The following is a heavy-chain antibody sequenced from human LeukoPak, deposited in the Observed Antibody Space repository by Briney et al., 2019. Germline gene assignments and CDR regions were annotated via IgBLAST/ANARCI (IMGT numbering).Heavy chain of an antibody. J-gene: IGHJ4*02. Sequence: GGSLRLSCAASGFTFSSYSMNWVRQAPGKGLEWVSSISSSSSYIYYADSVKGRFTTSRDNSKNSLYLQMNSLRAEDTAVYYCARAKIVVVVAATRYFDYWGQGTLVTVSS. CDR3: ARAKIVVVVAATRYFDY. CDR2: ISSSSSYI. CDR1: GFTFSSYS. D-gene: IGHD2-15*01. V-gene: IGHV3-21*01.